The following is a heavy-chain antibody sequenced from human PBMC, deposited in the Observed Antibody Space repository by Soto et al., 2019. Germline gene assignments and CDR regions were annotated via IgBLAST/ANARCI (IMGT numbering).Heavy chain of an antibody. Sequence: VPLQESGPGLVKPSETLSLTCTVSCASLSGFYWSWIRKSARKGLEWIGRIYATGTTDYNPSLKSRVMMSVDTSKKQFSLKLRSVTAADTAVYYCVRDGTKTLRDWFDPWGQGISVTVSS. J-gene: IGHJ5*02. D-gene: IGHD1-1*01. CDR3: VRDGTKTLRDWFDP. V-gene: IGHV4-4*07. CDR2: IYATGTT. CDR1: CASLSGFY.